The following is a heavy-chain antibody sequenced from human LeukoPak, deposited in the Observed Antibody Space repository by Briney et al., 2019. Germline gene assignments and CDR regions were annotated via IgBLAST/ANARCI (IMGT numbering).Heavy chain of an antibody. CDR2: INHSGST. V-gene: IGHV4-34*01. CDR1: GGSFSGYY. Sequence: PSETLSLTCAVYGGSFSGYYWSWIRQPPGKGLEWIGEINHSGSTNYNPSLKSRVTISVDTSKNQFSLKLSSVTAADTAVYYCASHYGDYHEGYFDYWGQGTLVTVSS. J-gene: IGHJ4*02. CDR3: ASHYGDYHEGYFDY. D-gene: IGHD4-17*01.